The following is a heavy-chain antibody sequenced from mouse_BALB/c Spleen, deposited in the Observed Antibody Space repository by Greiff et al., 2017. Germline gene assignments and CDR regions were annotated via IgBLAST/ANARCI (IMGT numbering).Heavy chain of an antibody. D-gene: IGHD2-1*01. V-gene: IGHV5-17*02. J-gene: IGHJ4*01. CDR3: ARDGNPYYYAMDY. CDR2: ISSGSSTI. CDR1: GFTFSSFG. Sequence: EVKLMESGGGLVQPGGSRKLSCAASGFTFSSFGMHWVRQAPEKGLEWVAYISSGSSTIYYADTVKGRFTISRDNPKNTLFLQMTSLRSEDTAMYYCARDGNPYYYAMDYWGQGTSVTVSS.